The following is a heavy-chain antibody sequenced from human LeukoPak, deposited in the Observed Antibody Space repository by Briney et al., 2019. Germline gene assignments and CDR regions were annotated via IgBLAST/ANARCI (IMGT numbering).Heavy chain of an antibody. Sequence: ASVKVSCKASGYTFTSYGISWVRQAPGQGLEWMGWISAYNGNTNYAQKLQGRVTMTTDTSTSTAYMELRSLRSDDTAVYYCARLYYDFWSGNPPYYYYMDVWGKGTTVTVSS. CDR2: ISAYNGNT. V-gene: IGHV1-18*01. CDR1: GYTFTSYG. CDR3: ARLYYDFWSGNPPYYYYMDV. J-gene: IGHJ6*03. D-gene: IGHD3-3*01.